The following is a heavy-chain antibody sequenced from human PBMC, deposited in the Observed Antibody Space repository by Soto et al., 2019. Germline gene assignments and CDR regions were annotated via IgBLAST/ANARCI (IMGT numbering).Heavy chain of an antibody. V-gene: IGHV4-34*01. CDR1: GGSFSGYY. J-gene: IGHJ5*02. D-gene: IGHD6-13*01. Sequence: SETLSLTCAVYGGSFSGYYWSWIRQPPGKGLEWIGEINHSGSTNYNPSLKSRVTISVDTSKNQFSLKLSSVTAADTAGYYCARGTGSSWSNWFDPWGQGTLVTVSS. CDR2: INHSGST. CDR3: ARGTGSSWSNWFDP.